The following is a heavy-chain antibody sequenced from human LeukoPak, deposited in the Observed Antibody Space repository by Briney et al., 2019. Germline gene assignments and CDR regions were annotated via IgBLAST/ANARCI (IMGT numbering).Heavy chain of an antibody. D-gene: IGHD6-13*01. CDR3: ARVGSSWFPHCNNWFDP. Sequence: SETLSLTCTVSGGSISSGGYYWSWIRQHPGKGLERIGYIYYSGSTYYSPSLKSRVTISVDTSKNQFSLKLSSVTAADTAVYYCARVGSSWFPHCNNWFDPWGQGTLVTVSS. CDR2: IYYSGST. J-gene: IGHJ5*02. CDR1: GGSISSGGYY. V-gene: IGHV4-31*03.